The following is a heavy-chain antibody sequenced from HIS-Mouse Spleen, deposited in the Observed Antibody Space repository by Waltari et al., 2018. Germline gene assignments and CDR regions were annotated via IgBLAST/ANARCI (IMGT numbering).Heavy chain of an antibody. CDR3: AREIPYSSSWYDWYFDL. V-gene: IGHV4-39*07. CDR1: GGSISSSSYY. J-gene: IGHJ2*01. CDR2: IYYSGST. Sequence: QLQLQESGPGLVKPSETLSLTCTVSGGSISSSSYYWGWIRQPPGKGLEWIGSIYYSGSTYYNPSLKSRVTRLVDTSKNQCSLKLSSVTAADTAVYYCAREIPYSSSWYDWYFDLWGRGTLVTVSS. D-gene: IGHD6-13*01.